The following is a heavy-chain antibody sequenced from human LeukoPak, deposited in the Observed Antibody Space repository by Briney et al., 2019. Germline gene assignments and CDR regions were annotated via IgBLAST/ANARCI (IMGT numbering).Heavy chain of an antibody. CDR3: ARESQSTSPGRESAF. D-gene: IGHD2-2*01. V-gene: IGHV4-4*07. CDR2: IYTSGNT. CDR1: GGSISNYF. J-gene: IGHJ4*02. Sequence: SETLSLTCTVSGGSISNYFWSWIRQPAGKGLEGIGRIYTSGNTNYNPSLKSRVTMSVDTSKNQFSLNLTSVTAADTAVYYCARESQSTSPGRESAFWGQGTLVTVSS.